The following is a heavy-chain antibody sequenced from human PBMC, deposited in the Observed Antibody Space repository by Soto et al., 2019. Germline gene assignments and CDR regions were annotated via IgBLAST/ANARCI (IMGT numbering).Heavy chain of an antibody. CDR2: INAGNGNT. V-gene: IGHV1-3*01. J-gene: IGHJ4*02. CDR3: ARDYGDSIIFDY. CDR1: GYTFTSYA. Sequence: QVPLVQSGAEVKKPGASVKVSCKASGYTFTSYAMHWVRQAPGQRLEWMGWINAGNGNTKYSQKFQGRVTITRDTSASTAYMELSSLRSEDTAVYYCARDYGDSIIFDYWGQGTLVTVSS. D-gene: IGHD4-17*01.